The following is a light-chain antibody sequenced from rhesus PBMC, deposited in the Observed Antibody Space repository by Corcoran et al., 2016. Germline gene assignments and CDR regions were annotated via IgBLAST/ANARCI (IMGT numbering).Light chain of an antibody. J-gene: IGKJ3*01. CDR1: QGITND. V-gene: IGKV1-25*01. CDR2: EES. CDR3: QHYYSTPFT. Sequence: DIQMTQSPSSLSASVGDRVTITCRASQGITNDLAWYQQKPGETPKLLIYEESSLQSGIPSRFSGSGSGTDFTLTISSLQPEDFATYYCQHYYSTPFTFGHGTKLDIK.